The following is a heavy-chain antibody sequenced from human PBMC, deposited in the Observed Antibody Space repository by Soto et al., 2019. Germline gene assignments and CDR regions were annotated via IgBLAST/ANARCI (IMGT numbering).Heavy chain of an antibody. D-gene: IGHD1-1*01. V-gene: IGHV3-23*01. CDR1: GFTFSSYA. CDR2: ISGSGGST. J-gene: IGHJ4*02. Sequence: GGSLRLSCAASGFTFSSYAMSWVRQAPGKGLEWVSAISGSGGSTYYADSVKGRFTISRDNSKNTLHLQMNSLRAEDTAVYYCAKGGTGTTTAFDYWGQGTLVTVSS. CDR3: AKGGTGTTTAFDY.